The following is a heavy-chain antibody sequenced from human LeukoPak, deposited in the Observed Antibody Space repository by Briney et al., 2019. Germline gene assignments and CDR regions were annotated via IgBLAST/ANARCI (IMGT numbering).Heavy chain of an antibody. D-gene: IGHD3-10*01. CDR1: GFTFSSYS. Sequence: GGSLRLSCAASGFTFSSYSMNWVRQAPGKGLEWVSYISSSGSTIYYADSVKGRFTISRDNAKNSLDLQMNSLRAEETAVYYCARLGAGVVRGIIPYYLYAMDVWGQGTTVTVSS. J-gene: IGHJ6*02. V-gene: IGHV3-48*04. CDR2: ISSSGSTI. CDR3: ARLGAGVVRGIIPYYLYAMDV.